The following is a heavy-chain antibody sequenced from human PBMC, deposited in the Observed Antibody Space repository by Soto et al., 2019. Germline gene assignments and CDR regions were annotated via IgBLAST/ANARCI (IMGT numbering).Heavy chain of an antibody. J-gene: IGHJ4*02. CDR2: IYWNDDK. Sequence: SGPTLVNPTQTLTLTCTFSGFSLSTSGVDVGWIRQPPGKALEWLALIYWNDDKRYSPSLKSRLTITKDTSKNQVVLTMTNMDPVDTATYYCAHTLYYYDSSGYYSDYWGQGTLVTVS. V-gene: IGHV2-5*01. CDR1: GFSLSTSGVD. CDR3: AHTLYYYDSSGYYSDY. D-gene: IGHD3-22*01.